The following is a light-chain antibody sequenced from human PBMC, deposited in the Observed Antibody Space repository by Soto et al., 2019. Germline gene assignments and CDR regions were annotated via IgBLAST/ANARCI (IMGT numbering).Light chain of an antibody. J-gene: IGKJ5*01. CDR2: GAS. CDR1: QSVSDN. CDR3: QQRSDWIT. Sequence: ETVMTQSPDTLSLSPGERATLSCRASQSVSDNLAWYQQRPGQAPRLLIYGASSGATGIPDRFSGSGSGTDFTLTISSLEPEDFAVYYCQQRSDWITFGQGTRLEIK. V-gene: IGKV3-11*01.